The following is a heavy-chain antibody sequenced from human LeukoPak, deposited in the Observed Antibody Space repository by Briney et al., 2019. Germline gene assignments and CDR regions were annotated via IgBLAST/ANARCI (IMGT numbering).Heavy chain of an antibody. CDR2: IYQTANT. V-gene: IGHV4-38-2*02. D-gene: IGHD1-1*01. Sequence: PSETLSLTCTVSGYSISSGYFWGWIRPPPGKGLEWIGNIYQTANTYYNASLKSRVTISVDMSKNQFSLNLNSVTAADTAVYYCARARAGTTFDYWGQGTLVTVSS. CDR3: ARARAGTTFDY. J-gene: IGHJ4*02. CDR1: GYSISSGYF.